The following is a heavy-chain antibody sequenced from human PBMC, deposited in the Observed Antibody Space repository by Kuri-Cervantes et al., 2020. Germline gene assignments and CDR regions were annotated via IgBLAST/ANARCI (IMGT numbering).Heavy chain of an antibody. CDR3: AKDLSSIAARRGMYYGMDV. CDR2: ISYDGSNK. J-gene: IGHJ6*02. Sequence: GESLKISCAASGFTFSSYGMHWVRQAPGKGLEWVAVISYDGSNKYYADSVKGRFTISRDNAKNSLYLQMNSLRAEDTAVYYCAKDLSSIAARRGMYYGMDVWGQGTTVTVSS. V-gene: IGHV3-30*18. CDR1: GFTFSSYG. D-gene: IGHD6-6*01.